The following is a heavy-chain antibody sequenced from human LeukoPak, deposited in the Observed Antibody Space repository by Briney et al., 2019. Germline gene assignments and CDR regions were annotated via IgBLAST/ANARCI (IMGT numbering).Heavy chain of an antibody. CDR1: GGSISSSSYY. J-gene: IGHJ4*02. Sequence: SETLSLTCTVSGGSISSSSYYWGWIRQPPGKGLEWIGSIYYSGSTYYNPSLKSRVTISVDTSKNQFSLKLSSVTAADTAVYYCARRGVRIAAAGIDYWGQGTLVTVSS. V-gene: IGHV4-39*01. D-gene: IGHD6-13*01. CDR3: ARRGVRIAAAGIDY. CDR2: IYYSGST.